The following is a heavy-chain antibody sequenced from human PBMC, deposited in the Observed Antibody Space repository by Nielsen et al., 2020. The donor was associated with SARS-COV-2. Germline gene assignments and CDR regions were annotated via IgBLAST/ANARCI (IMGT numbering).Heavy chain of an antibody. Sequence: GESLKISCAASGFTFRNHGMHWVRQVAGKGLEWVAIVSRDGSDTFYVDSLEGRFTISRDNSKTTVYLEMNSLRAEDTAVYHCAKDVWSGAHQIGPDYWGQGTLVTVSS. J-gene: IGHJ4*02. V-gene: IGHV3-30*18. CDR3: AKDVWSGAHQIGPDY. CDR2: VSRDGSDT. D-gene: IGHD3-3*01. CDR1: GFTFRNHG.